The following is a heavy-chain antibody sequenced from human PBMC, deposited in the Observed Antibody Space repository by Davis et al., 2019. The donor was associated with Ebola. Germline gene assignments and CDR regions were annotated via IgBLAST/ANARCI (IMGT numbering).Heavy chain of an antibody. D-gene: IGHD4-17*01. Sequence: ASVKVSCKASGYTFTSYAMHWVGQAPGQRLEWMGWINAGNGNTKYSQKFQGRVTMTRDTSTSTVYMELSSLRSEDTAVYYCASAGMTTYTLGLKYYYYYGMDVWGQGTTVTVSS. V-gene: IGHV1-3*01. CDR1: GYTFTSYA. J-gene: IGHJ6*02. CDR3: ASAGMTTYTLGLKYYYYYGMDV. CDR2: INAGNGNT.